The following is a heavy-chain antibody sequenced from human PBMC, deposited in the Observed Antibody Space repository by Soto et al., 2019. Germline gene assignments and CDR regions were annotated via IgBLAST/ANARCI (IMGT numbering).Heavy chain of an antibody. J-gene: IGHJ5*02. V-gene: IGHV4-30-4*08. CDR2: IYYSGTT. CDR3: ARVVSYCSGGSCYSGWFDP. D-gene: IGHD2-15*01. CDR1: GGSISSSSYY. Sequence: PSETLSLTCTVSGGSISSSSYYWAWVRQPPGKGLEWIGYIYYSGTTYYNPSLKSRVTISVDTSKNQFSLKLSSVTAADTAVYYCARVVSYCSGGSCYSGWFDPWGQGTLVTVSS.